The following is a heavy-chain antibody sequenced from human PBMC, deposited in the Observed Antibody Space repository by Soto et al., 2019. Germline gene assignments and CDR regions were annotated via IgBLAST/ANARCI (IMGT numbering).Heavy chain of an antibody. CDR3: ARGLDHYGSGSPPGYYYYHGMDV. CDR1: GDRVSSNSAG. CDR2: TYYRSKWYN. Sequence: WQTLSLTCAISGDRVSSNSAGWNWIGQSPSRGLEWLGRTYYRSKWYNDYAVSVKSRITINPDTSKNQFSLQLNSVTPEDTAVYYCARGLDHYGSGSPPGYYYYHGMDVWGQGTTVTVPS. J-gene: IGHJ6*02. D-gene: IGHD3-10*01. V-gene: IGHV6-1*01.